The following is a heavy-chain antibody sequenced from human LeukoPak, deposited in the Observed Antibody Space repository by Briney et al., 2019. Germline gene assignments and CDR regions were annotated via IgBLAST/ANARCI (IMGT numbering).Heavy chain of an antibody. CDR2: IYHTGTT. J-gene: IGHJ4*02. Sequence: PSETLSLTCTVSGGSINNYYWSWIRQPPGKGLEWIGYIYHTGTTNYNPSLESRVTMSVDTSKNQLSLKLTSVTATDAAVYYCARNYYDSRGYYLTYFVYWGQGTPVTVSS. V-gene: IGHV4-59*08. CDR3: ARNYYDSRGYYLTYFVY. CDR1: GGSINNYY. D-gene: IGHD3-22*01.